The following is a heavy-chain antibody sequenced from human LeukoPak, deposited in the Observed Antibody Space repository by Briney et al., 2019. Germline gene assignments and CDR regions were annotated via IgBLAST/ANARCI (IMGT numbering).Heavy chain of an antibody. CDR2: VNAGNSHT. CDR3: ARDGAAVADTFDY. Sequence: ASVKVSCKASGYAFTNYAIQWVRQAPGQRLEWMGWVNAGNSHTRYSPKFQGRVTIARDTSASTAYMELRSLRSDDTAVYYCARDGAAVADTFDYWGQGTLVTVSS. J-gene: IGHJ4*02. V-gene: IGHV1-3*01. CDR1: GYAFTNYA. D-gene: IGHD6-19*01.